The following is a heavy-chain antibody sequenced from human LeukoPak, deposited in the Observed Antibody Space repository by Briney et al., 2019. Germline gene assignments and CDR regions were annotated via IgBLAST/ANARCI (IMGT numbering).Heavy chain of an antibody. V-gene: IGHV4-59*01. J-gene: IGHJ4*02. CDR1: GGSISSYY. CDR2: IYYSGST. D-gene: IGHD6-19*01. CDR3: AGKVSGWFGY. Sequence: SETLSLTCTVSGGSISSYYWSWIRQPPGKGLEWIGYIYYSGSTNYNPSLKSRVTISVDTSKNQFSLKLSSVTAADTAVYYCAGKVSGWFGYWGQGTLVTVSS.